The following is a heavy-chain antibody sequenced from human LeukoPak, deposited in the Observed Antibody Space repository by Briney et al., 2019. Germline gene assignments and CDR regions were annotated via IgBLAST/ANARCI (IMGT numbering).Heavy chain of an antibody. CDR3: ARGRSGSYYHFDY. D-gene: IGHD3-10*01. V-gene: IGHV4-59*08. CDR1: GGSIGSYY. J-gene: IGHJ4*02. Sequence: SETLSLTCSVSGGSIGSYYWNWIRQPPGKGLEWIGYIYYSGTTDYSPSLKSRVTMSVDTSKNQFSLKLSSVTAADTAVYHCARGRSGSYYHFDYWGQGTLVTVSS. CDR2: IYYSGTT.